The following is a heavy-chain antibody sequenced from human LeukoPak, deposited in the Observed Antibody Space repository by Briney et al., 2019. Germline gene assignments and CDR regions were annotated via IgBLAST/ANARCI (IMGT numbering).Heavy chain of an antibody. D-gene: IGHD2-2*02. V-gene: IGHV4-31*03. CDR3: ARVVRDPGYCSSTSCYTEGTFDI. Sequence: PSQTLSLTCTVSGGSISSGGYYWSWIRQHPGKGLEWIGYIYYSGSTYYNPSLKSRVTISVDTSKNQFSLKLSSVTAADTAVYCCARVVRDPGYCSSTSCYTEGTFDIWGQGTMVTVSS. CDR1: GGSISSGGYY. CDR2: IYYSGST. J-gene: IGHJ3*02.